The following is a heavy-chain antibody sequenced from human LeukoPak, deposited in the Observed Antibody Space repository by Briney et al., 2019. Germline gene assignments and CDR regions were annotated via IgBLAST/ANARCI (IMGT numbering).Heavy chain of an antibody. D-gene: IGHD3-10*01. CDR3: AKEDYYGSGSYLGY. J-gene: IGHJ4*02. V-gene: IGHV3-23*01. CDR2: ISGSGSGT. CDR1: GFTFSPYA. Sequence: GGSLRLSCAASGFTFSPYAMSWVRQAPGKGLEWVSVISGSGSGTYYAVSVMGRFTISRDNSKNTVYMQMNSLRVEDTAVYYCAKEDYYGSGSYLGYWGQGTPVTVSS.